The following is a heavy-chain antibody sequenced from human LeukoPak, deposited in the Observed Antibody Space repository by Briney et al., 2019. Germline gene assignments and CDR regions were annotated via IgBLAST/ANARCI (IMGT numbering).Heavy chain of an antibody. CDR2: INDDESVT. V-gene: IGHV3-74*01. Sequence: GGSLRLSCAASGFTFSSYWMHWVRQAPGKGLVWVSRINDDESVTNYADSVKGRFTISRDNAENTLYLQMNSLRAEDTAVYFCARDLGSGGSCYRNWGQGTLVTVSS. CDR3: ARDLGSGGSCYRN. CDR1: GFTFSSYW. D-gene: IGHD2-15*01. J-gene: IGHJ4*02.